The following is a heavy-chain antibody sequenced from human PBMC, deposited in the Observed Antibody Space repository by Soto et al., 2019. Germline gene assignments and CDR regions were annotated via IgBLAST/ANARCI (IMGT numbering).Heavy chain of an antibody. D-gene: IGHD2-8*01. Sequence: GGSLRLSCAASRFTFSSYWMHWVRQAPGKGLVWVSRINSDGSDTGYADSVKGRFTISKDNAKNTLYLQMNSLRAEDTAVYYCAREGMGFSNWFDPSGQGTLVTVSS. CDR1: RFTFSSYW. CDR2: INSDGSDT. CDR3: AREGMGFSNWFDP. J-gene: IGHJ5*02. V-gene: IGHV3-74*01.